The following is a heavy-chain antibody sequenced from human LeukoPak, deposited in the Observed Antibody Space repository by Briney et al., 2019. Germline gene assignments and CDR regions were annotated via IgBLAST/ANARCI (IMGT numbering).Heavy chain of an antibody. D-gene: IGHD3-10*01. Sequence: GGSLRLSCAASGFSFSNAWMSWVRQAPGRGLEWVGRIKSKAAGGTTDYAAPVKGRFTISRDDSRNTLYLQMNSLRDEDTAVYYCARDLFPSWVPDYYYGMDVWGQGTTVTVSS. V-gene: IGHV3-15*01. CDR2: IKSKAAGGTT. CDR3: ARDLFPSWVPDYYYGMDV. CDR1: GFSFSNAW. J-gene: IGHJ6*02.